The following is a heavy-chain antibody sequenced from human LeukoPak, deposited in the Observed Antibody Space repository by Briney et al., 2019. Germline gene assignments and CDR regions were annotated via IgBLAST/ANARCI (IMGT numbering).Heavy chain of an antibody. CDR3: ARRLGAGWFDP. D-gene: IGHD3-16*01. V-gene: IGHV4-59*08. CDR1: GGSISSYF. CDR2: IHYSGST. J-gene: IGHJ5*02. Sequence: SETLSLTCTVSGGSISSYFWGWIRQPPGKGLEWIAYIHYSGSTNYTPPLKSRVTISVDTSKNQFSLRLSSVTAADTALYYCARRLGAGWFDPWGQGTLVTVSS.